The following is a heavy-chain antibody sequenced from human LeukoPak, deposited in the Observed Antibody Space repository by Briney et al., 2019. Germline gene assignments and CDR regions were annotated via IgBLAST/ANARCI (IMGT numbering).Heavy chain of an antibody. CDR1: GGSISSYY. D-gene: IGHD1-26*01. V-gene: IGHV4-59*01. Sequence: SETLSLTCTVSGGSISSYYWSWIRQPPGKGLEWIGNIYYNGSTNYNPSPKSRVTISVDASKNQFSLKLSSVTAADTAVYYCARWSIAIVGAPKGGWFDPWGQGSLVTVSS. J-gene: IGHJ5*02. CDR3: ARWSIAIVGAPKGGWFDP. CDR2: IYYNGST.